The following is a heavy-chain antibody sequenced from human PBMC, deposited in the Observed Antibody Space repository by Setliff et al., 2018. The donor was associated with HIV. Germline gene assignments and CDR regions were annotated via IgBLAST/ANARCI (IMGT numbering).Heavy chain of an antibody. J-gene: IGHJ5*02. Sequence: LSLTCTVSGASSIYFWGWIRQPPGKGLEWIGSVYYSGSTYYNPSLKSRVTISMDTSKNQFSLKLNSVTAADTAVYYCARGGTYYYNSGSYMSLTNNYFDPWGQGTLVTVSS. V-gene: IGHV4-39*07. CDR1: GASSIYF. CDR3: ARGGTYYYNSGSYMSLTNNYFDP. CDR2: VYYSGST. D-gene: IGHD3-10*01.